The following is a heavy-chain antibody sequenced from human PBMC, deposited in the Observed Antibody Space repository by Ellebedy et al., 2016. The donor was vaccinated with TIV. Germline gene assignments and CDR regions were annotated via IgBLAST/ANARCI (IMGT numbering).Heavy chain of an antibody. D-gene: IGHD3-10*01. J-gene: IGHJ6*02. V-gene: IGHV3-48*03. CDR3: ARDAVPVFGEVNYYGMDV. CDR2: ISSSGSTI. Sequence: GGSLRLSCAASGFTFSSYEMNWVRQAPGKGLEWVSYISSSGSTIYYADSVKGRLTISGDNAKNSLYLQMNSLRAEDTAVYYCARDAVPVFGEVNYYGMDVWGQGTTVTVS. CDR1: GFTFSSYE.